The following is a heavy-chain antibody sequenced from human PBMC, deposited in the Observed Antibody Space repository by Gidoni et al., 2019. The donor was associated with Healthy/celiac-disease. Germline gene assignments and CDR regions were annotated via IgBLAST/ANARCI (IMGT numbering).Heavy chain of an antibody. CDR2: T. Sequence: TNYNPSLKSRVTISVDTSKNQFSLKLSSVTAADTAVYYCARVPDYYDSSGYSFDYWGQGTLVTVSS. CDR3: ARVPDYYDSSGYSFDY. V-gene: IGHV4-34*01. J-gene: IGHJ4*02. D-gene: IGHD3-22*01.